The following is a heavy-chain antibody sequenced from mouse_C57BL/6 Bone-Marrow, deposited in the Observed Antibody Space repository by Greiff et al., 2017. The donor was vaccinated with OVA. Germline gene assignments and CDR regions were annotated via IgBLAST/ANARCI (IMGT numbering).Heavy chain of an antibody. D-gene: IGHD1-1*01. J-gene: IGHJ2*01. V-gene: IGHV1-4*01. Sequence: LQESGAELARPGASVKMSCKASGYTFTSYTMHWVKQRPGQGLEWIGYINPSSGYTKYNQKFKDKATLTADKSSSTAYMQLSSLTSEDSAVYYCARWRLLRFYYIDYWGQGTTLTVSS. CDR2: INPSSGYT. CDR1: GYTFTSYT. CDR3: ARWRLLRFYYIDY.